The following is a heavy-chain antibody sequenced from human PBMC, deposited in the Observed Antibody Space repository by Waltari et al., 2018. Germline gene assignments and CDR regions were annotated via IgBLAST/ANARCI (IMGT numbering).Heavy chain of an antibody. CDR3: AREGSSSSFAGAPLFDY. CDR2: IYTSGST. CDR1: GGSISSYY. Sequence: QVQLQESGPGLVKPSETLSLTCTVSGGSISSYYWSWIRQPAGKGLEWIGRIYTSGSTNYNPSLKRRVTMSVDTSKNQFSLKLSSVTAADTAVYYCAREGSSSSFAGAPLFDYWGQGTLVTVSS. D-gene: IGHD6-6*01. J-gene: IGHJ4*02. V-gene: IGHV4-4*07.